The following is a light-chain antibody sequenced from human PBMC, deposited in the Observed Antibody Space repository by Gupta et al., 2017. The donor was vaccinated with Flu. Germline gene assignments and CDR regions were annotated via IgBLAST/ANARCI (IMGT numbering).Light chain of an antibody. Sequence: QSALPQPASVSGSPGQSITISCTGTSSDVGGYNYVSWYQQHPGKAPKLMIYEVSNRPSGVSNRFSGSKSGNTASLTISGLQAEDEADYYCSSYTSSSTLDFGTGTKVTVL. CDR2: EVS. V-gene: IGLV2-14*01. CDR1: SSDVGGYNY. CDR3: SSYTSSSTLD. J-gene: IGLJ1*01.